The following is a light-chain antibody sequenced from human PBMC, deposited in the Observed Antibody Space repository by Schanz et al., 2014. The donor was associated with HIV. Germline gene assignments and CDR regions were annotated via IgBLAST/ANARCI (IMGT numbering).Light chain of an antibody. CDR2: GAS. J-gene: IGKJ4*01. V-gene: IGKV3D-20*02. CDR1: QSISRN. Sequence: TVMTQSPATLSVTPGERATLSCRASQSISRNLAWYQQRPGQAPRLLIYGASSRATGIPDRFSGSGSGTDFTLTISSLEPEDFAVYYCQQRTNWLFGGGTKVEI. CDR3: QQRTNWL.